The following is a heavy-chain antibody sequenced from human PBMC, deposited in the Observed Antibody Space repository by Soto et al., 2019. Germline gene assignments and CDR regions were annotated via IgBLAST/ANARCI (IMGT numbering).Heavy chain of an antibody. CDR2: VYPRDSDT. CDR1: GYIFIDYW. CDR3: ARPPLPGYSEHFDY. Sequence: GESLKISCKASGYIFIDYWIGGVRQMPGKGLEWMGIVYPRDSDTRYSPSFQGQVTISADRSTGTAFLQWRSLKASDTALYYCARPPLPGYSEHFDYWGQGTLVTVSS. J-gene: IGHJ4*02. D-gene: IGHD2-15*01. V-gene: IGHV5-51*01.